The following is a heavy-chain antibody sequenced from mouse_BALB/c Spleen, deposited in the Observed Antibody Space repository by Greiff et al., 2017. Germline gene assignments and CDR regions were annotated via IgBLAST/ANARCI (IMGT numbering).Heavy chain of an antibody. CDR3: ARDATGAMDD. CDR1: GFTFSSFG. Sequence: EVLGVESGAGLVQPGGSRKLSCAASGFTFSSFGMHWVRQAPEKGLEWVAYISSGSSTIYYADTVKGRFTISRDNPKNTLFLQMTSLRSEDTAMYYCARDATGAMDDWGQGTTVTVSA. CDR2: ISSGSSTI. V-gene: IGHV5-17*02. D-gene: IGHD1-1*01. J-gene: IGHJ4*01.